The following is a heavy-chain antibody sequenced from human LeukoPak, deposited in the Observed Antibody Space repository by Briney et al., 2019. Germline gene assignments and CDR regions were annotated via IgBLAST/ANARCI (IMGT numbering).Heavy chain of an antibody. CDR3: ARDLSGYYDY. CDR2: ISYDGSNK. V-gene: IGHV3-30*04. CDR1: GFTFNSYA. D-gene: IGHD3-22*01. J-gene: IGHJ4*02. Sequence: PGRSLRLSCAASGFTFNSYATHWVRQAPGKGLEWVAVISYDGSNKYYADSVKGRFTISRDNSKNTLYLQMNSLRAEDTAVYYCARDLSGYYDYWGQGTLVTVSS.